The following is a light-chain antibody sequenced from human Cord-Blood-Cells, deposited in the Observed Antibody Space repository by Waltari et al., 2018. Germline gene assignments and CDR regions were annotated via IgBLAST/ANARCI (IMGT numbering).Light chain of an antibody. V-gene: IGLV2-11*01. CDR2: DVS. Sequence: QSALTQPRSVSGSPGQSVTISCTGTSSDVGGYNYVSWYQQHTGKAPKLMIYDVSKRPSGVPDRFSGSKSGNTAALTICGLQAEDEADYYCCSYAGSYTYVFETGTKVTVL. CDR1: SSDVGGYNY. CDR3: CSYAGSYTYV. J-gene: IGLJ1*01.